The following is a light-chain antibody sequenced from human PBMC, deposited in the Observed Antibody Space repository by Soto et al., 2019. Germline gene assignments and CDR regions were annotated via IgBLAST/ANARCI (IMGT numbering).Light chain of an antibody. CDR2: DVS. CDR1: PNISNY. CDR3: QQRSNWPRT. Sequence: IVLTQSPATLSLSPGKRATLSCRASPNISNYLIWYQQKPGQAPRLLIYDVSNRAAGIAARFSGSGSGTDFTLTISSLEPEDFAVYYCQQRSNWPRTFGQGTKVEIK. J-gene: IGKJ1*01. V-gene: IGKV3-11*01.